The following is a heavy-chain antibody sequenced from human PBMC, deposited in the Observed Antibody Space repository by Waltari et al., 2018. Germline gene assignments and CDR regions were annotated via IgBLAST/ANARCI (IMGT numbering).Heavy chain of an antibody. CDR3: ARDRYCSGGSCTDY. CDR1: GFTFSSYS. Sequence: EVQLVESGGGLVKPGGSLRLSCSASGFTFSSYSMNWFRQAPGKGLEWVSSISSSSSYIYYADSVKGRFTISRDNAKNSLYLQMNSLRAEDTAVYYCARDRYCSGGSCTDYWGQGTLVTVSS. D-gene: IGHD2-15*01. J-gene: IGHJ4*02. CDR2: ISSSSSYI. V-gene: IGHV3-21*01.